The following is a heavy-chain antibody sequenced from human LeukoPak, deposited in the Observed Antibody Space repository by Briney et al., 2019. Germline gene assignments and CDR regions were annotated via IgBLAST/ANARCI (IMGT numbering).Heavy chain of an antibody. Sequence: ASVKVSCKAPGYTFTTYDINWVRQAAGQGLEWVGWMNPSSGNTGFAQKVQGRVTMTRDTSISTAYMELSSLRSEDTAAYYCARGRTSWYGTNNWFDPWGQGTLVTVSS. CDR1: GYTFTTYD. CDR3: ARGRTSWYGTNNWFDP. CDR2: MNPSSGNT. V-gene: IGHV1-8*01. J-gene: IGHJ5*02. D-gene: IGHD6-13*01.